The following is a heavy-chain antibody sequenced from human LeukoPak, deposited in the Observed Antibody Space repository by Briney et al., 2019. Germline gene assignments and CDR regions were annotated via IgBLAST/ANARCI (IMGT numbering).Heavy chain of an antibody. Sequence: ASVKVSCKASGYTFTGYYMHWVRQAPGQGLEWMGGIIPIFGTANYAQKFQGRVTITADESTSTAYMELSSLRSEDTAVYYCARDCSGGSCYYYYGMDVWGQGTTFTVFS. V-gene: IGHV1-69*13. CDR1: GYTFTGYY. CDR2: IIPIFGTA. D-gene: IGHD2-15*01. CDR3: ARDCSGGSCYYYYGMDV. J-gene: IGHJ6*02.